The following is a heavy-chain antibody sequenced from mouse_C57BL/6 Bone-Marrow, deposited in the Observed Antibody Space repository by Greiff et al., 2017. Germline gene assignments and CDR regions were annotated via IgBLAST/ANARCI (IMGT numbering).Heavy chain of an antibody. D-gene: IGHD3-2*02. CDR1: GYSFTDYN. J-gene: IGHJ3*01. CDR2: INPSYGTT. V-gene: IGHV1-39*01. Sequence: VQLQQSGPELVKPGASVKISCKASGYSFTDYNMNWVKQSPGQSLEWIGVINPSYGTTSYNQKFKGKATLTVDQSSSTAYMQLNSLTSEDSAVYYCAGTGSGYAWFAYWGQGTLVTVSA. CDR3: AGTGSGYAWFAY.